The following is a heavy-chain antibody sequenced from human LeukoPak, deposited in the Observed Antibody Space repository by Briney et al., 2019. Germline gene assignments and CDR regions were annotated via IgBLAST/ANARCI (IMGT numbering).Heavy chain of an antibody. Sequence: GGSLRLSCAASGFTFSSYRMNWVRQAPGKGLEWVSYMNSSDTTIYYADSVKGRFTISRDNAKNSLYLQMNSLRAEDTALYYCAREVANYYGSGSYYGETDYWGQGTLVTVSS. CDR1: GFTFSSYR. D-gene: IGHD3-10*01. CDR3: AREVANYYGSGSYYGETDY. CDR2: MNSSDTTI. V-gene: IGHV3-48*01. J-gene: IGHJ4*02.